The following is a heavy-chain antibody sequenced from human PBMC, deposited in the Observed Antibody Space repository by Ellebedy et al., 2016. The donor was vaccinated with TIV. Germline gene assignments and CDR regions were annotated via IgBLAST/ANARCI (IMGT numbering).Heavy chain of an antibody. CDR1: GFTFSSYS. D-gene: IGHD3-16*01. V-gene: IGHV3-48*04. J-gene: IGHJ4*02. CDR3: ARGSVLGELAPFDY. Sequence: GESLKISCAASGFTFSSYSMNWVRQAPGKGLEWVSYISSSSSTIYYADSVKGRFTISRDNAKNSLYLQMNSLRAEDTAVYYCARGSVLGELAPFDYWGQGTLVTVSS. CDR2: ISSSSSTI.